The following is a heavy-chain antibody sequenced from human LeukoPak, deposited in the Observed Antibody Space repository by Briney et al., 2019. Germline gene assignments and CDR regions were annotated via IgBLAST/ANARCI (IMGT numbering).Heavy chain of an antibody. D-gene: IGHD3-22*01. Sequence: GGSLRLSCAASGFTFSSYSMNWVRQAPGKGLEWVSYISSSSSTIYYADSVKGRFTISRDNAKNSLYLQMNSLRDEDTAVYYCARGERDYDSSGYYYPIRLYGMDVWGQGTTVTVSS. CDR3: ARGERDYDSSGYYYPIRLYGMDV. CDR2: ISSSSSTI. J-gene: IGHJ6*02. CDR1: GFTFSSYS. V-gene: IGHV3-48*02.